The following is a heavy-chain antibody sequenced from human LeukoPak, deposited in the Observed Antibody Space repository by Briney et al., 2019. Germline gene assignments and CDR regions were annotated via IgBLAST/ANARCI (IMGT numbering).Heavy chain of an antibody. CDR3: ARVFRTAAGSYFYYYGMDV. D-gene: IGHD6-13*01. V-gene: IGHV4-61*01. CDR1: GGSVSSGSYY. Sequence: SETLSLTCTVSGGSVSSGSYYWSWIRQPPGKGLEWIGYIYYSGSTNYNPSLKSRVTISVDTSKNQFSLKLSSVTAADTAVYYCARVFRTAAGSYFYYYGMDVWGQGTTVIVSS. J-gene: IGHJ6*02. CDR2: IYYSGST.